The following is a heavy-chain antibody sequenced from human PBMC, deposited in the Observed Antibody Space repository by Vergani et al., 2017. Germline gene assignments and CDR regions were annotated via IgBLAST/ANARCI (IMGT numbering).Heavy chain of an antibody. Sequence: EVQLLQSGGGVIQPGGSVRLSCAASGFTFSACPMTWVRQAPGKGLEWVSAISARYPSTYYADSVKGRFTISRDNSKNMLYLQMNSLRAEDTAVYYCARLSYDTTPYLQYGYDCWGQGTLVSVSS. D-gene: IGHD3-22*01. J-gene: IGHJ4*02. V-gene: IGHV3-23*01. CDR1: GFTFSACP. CDR3: ARLSYDTTPYLQYGYDC. CDR2: ISARYPST.